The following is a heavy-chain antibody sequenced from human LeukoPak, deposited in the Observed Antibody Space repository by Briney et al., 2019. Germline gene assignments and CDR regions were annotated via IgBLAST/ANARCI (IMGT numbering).Heavy chain of an antibody. CDR1: GDSVSSNSAA. V-gene: IGHV6-1*01. D-gene: IGHD6-13*01. CDR2: TYYRSKWYN. Sequence: SRTLSLTCAISGDSVSSNSAAWNWIRQSPSRGLEWLGRTYYRSKWYNDYAVSVKSRITINPDTSKNQFSLQLNSVTPEDTAAYYCARVTAGPRDYYYYGMDVWGQGTTVTVSS. CDR3: ARVTAGPRDYYYYGMDV. J-gene: IGHJ6*02.